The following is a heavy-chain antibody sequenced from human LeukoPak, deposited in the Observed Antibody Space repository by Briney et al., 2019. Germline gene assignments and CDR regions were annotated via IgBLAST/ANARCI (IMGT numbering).Heavy chain of an antibody. CDR1: GDSVSSNSAA. V-gene: IGHV6-1*01. D-gene: IGHD3-3*01. Sequence: SQTLSLTCAISGDSVSSNSAAWNWIRQSPSRGLEWLGRTYYRSKWYNDYAVSVKSRITINPDTSKNQFSLQLNSVTPEDTAVYYCARARSANYDFWSGYLFDYWGQGTLVTVSS. J-gene: IGHJ4*02. CDR3: ARARSANYDFWSGYLFDY. CDR2: TYYRSKWYN.